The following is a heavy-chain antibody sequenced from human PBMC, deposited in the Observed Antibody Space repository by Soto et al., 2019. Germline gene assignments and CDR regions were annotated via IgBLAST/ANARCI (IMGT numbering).Heavy chain of an antibody. CDR2: ISSSGGGT. J-gene: IGHJ4*02. D-gene: IGHD6-19*01. CDR3: AKGREDGWLYFVY. V-gene: IGHV3-23*01. CDR1: GFTFSIYA. Sequence: PGGSLRLSCAASGFTFSIYAMSWVRQAPGKGLEWVSTISSSGGGTYYADSVKGRFTISRDNSKNTLYLQMNSLRAEDTAVYYCAKGREDGWLYFVYWGQGPLVTVSS.